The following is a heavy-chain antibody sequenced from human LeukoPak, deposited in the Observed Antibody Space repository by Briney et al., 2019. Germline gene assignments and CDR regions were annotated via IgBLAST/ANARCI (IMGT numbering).Heavy chain of an antibody. Sequence: GGSLRLSRAVSGFTFSTYAMTWVRQAPGKGLEWVSGINSNGDEIYYADSVRGRFTISRDNSNNALYLQMDSLRAEDTAVYYCANWIGSSSRDYWGQGTLVTVSS. J-gene: IGHJ4*02. CDR1: GFTFSTYA. V-gene: IGHV3-23*01. CDR3: ANWIGSSSRDY. D-gene: IGHD6-6*01. CDR2: INSNGDEI.